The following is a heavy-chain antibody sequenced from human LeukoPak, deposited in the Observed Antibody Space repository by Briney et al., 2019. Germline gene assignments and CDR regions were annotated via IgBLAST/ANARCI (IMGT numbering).Heavy chain of an antibody. J-gene: IGHJ1*01. Sequence: GGSLRLSCAASGFTFSSYSMNWVRQAPGKGLEWVSYISSSSSTIYYADSVKGRFTISRDNAKNSLYLQMNSLRAEDTAVYYCARSSGRGAESGEEEYFQHWGQAPWSPSPQ. V-gene: IGHV3-48*01. D-gene: IGHD1-14*01. CDR2: ISSSSSTI. CDR1: GFTFSSYS. CDR3: ARSSGRGAESGEEEYFQH.